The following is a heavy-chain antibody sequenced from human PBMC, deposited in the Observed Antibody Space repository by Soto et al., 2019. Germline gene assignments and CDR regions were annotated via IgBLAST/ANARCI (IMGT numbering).Heavy chain of an antibody. V-gene: IGHV4-34*01. CDR1: GGSFSGYY. J-gene: IGHJ4*02. CDR3: VRGSRYSSSWYRY. Sequence: QVQLQQWGAGLLKPSETLSLTCAVYGGSFSGYYWSWIRQPPGKGLEWIGEINHSGSTNYNPSLKSRVTISVDTSKNQFSLKLSSVTAADTAVYYCVRGSRYSSSWYRYWGQGTLVTVSS. CDR2: INHSGST. D-gene: IGHD6-13*01.